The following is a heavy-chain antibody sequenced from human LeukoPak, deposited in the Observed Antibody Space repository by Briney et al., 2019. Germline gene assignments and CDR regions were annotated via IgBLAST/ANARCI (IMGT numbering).Heavy chain of an antibody. CDR2: IKQDGSEK. CDR1: GFTFSSYW. Sequence: GGSLRLSCAASGFTFSSYWMSWVRQAPGKGLEWVANIKQDGSEKYYVDSVKGRFTISRDNAKNSLYLQMNSLRAEDTALYYCARVIEGAMSHPVYYYYMDVWGKGTTVTVSS. CDR3: ARVIEGAMSHPVYYYYMDV. J-gene: IGHJ6*03. D-gene: IGHD1-26*01. V-gene: IGHV3-7*03.